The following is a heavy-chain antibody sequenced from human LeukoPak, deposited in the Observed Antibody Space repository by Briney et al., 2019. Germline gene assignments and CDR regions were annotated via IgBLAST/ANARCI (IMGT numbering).Heavy chain of an antibody. Sequence: GSLRLSCAASGFTFSSYWMHWVRQAPGKGLEWIGSIYHSGSTYYNPSLKSRVTISVDTSKSQFSLKLSSVTAADTAVYYCARVTHYYGSGSYPYWGQGTLVTVSS. CDR3: ARVTHYYGSGSYPY. D-gene: IGHD3-10*01. V-gene: IGHV4-38-2*01. CDR2: IYHSGST. CDR1: GFTFSSYW. J-gene: IGHJ4*02.